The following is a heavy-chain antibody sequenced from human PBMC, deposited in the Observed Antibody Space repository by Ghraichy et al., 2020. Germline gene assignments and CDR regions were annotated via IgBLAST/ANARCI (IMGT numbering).Heavy chain of an antibody. CDR3: ARGPGAFYYYYGMDV. Sequence: GSLRLSCAVYGGSFSGYYWSWIRQPPGKGLEWIGEINHSGSTNYNPSLKSRVTISVDTSKNQFSLKLSSVTSADTAVYYCARGPGAFYYYYGMDVWGQGTTVTVSS. CDR2: INHSGST. CDR1: GGSFSGYY. J-gene: IGHJ6*02. V-gene: IGHV4-34*01. D-gene: IGHD3-10*01.